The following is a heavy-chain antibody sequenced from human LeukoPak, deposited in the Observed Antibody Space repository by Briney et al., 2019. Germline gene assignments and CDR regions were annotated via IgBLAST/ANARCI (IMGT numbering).Heavy chain of an antibody. CDR3: ATFDHSFSEPGKGYNWFDP. V-gene: IGHV4-30-2*01. J-gene: IGHJ5*02. D-gene: IGHD3-16*01. Sequence: PSQTLSLTCTVSGGSISRGGYYCNWLRQPPGKALESIGYIDHSARPYYNPSLKPRVTLTVDMSKNHFSLKLSFVIAADTAVYYCATFDHSFSEPGKGYNWFDPWGQGTLVSVSS. CDR1: GGSISRGGYY. CDR2: IDHSARP.